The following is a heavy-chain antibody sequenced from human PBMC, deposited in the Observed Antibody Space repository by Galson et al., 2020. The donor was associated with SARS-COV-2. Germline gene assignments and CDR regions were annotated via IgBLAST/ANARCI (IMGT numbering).Heavy chain of an antibody. CDR2: IYNSENT. CDR3: ARDGTAMVTNGFDI. CDR1: GGSISSGSHY. V-gene: IGHV4-61*02. D-gene: IGHD5-18*01. J-gene: IGHJ3*02. Sequence: ETSETLSLTCTVSGGSISSGSHYWSWIRQPAGKGLEWIGRIYNSENTRYSSSLKSRVTISVDTSKNQFSLQLSSVTAADTAVYYCARDGTAMVTNGFDIWGQGTMVTVSS.